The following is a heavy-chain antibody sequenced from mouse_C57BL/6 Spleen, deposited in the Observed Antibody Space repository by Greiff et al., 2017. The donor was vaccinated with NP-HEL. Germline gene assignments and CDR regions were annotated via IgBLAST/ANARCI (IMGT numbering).Heavy chain of an antibody. CDR2: ISYDGSN. D-gene: IGHD2-1*01. Sequence: ESGPGLVKPSQSLSLTCSVTGYSITSGYYWNWIRQFPGNKLEWMGYISYDGSNNYNPSLKNLISITRDTSKNQFFLKLNSVTTEDTATYYCARDHGNLDYWGQGTTLTVSS. CDR3: ARDHGNLDY. J-gene: IGHJ2*01. CDR1: GYSITSGYY. V-gene: IGHV3-6*01.